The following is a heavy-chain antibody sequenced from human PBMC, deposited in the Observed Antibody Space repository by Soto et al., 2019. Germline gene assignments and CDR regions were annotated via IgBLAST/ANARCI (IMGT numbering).Heavy chain of an antibody. D-gene: IGHD3-22*01. CDR3: ERGYDTSGYWTAFDS. CDR1: GFTFSSHS. CDR2: IIISSSSI. Sequence: GGSLRLSCAASGFTFSSHSMSWVRQAPGKGLEWVSSIIISSSSIYYADSLKGRFTVSRDNAKNSLYLHMNSLTAEDTAVYYCERGYDTSGYWTAFDSWGQGALVTVSS. V-gene: IGHV3-21*01. J-gene: IGHJ4*02.